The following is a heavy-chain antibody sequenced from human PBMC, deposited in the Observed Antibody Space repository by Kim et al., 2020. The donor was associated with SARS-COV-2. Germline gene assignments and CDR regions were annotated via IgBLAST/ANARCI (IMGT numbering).Heavy chain of an antibody. CDR3: ARDLTNMGGDNWVDA. D-gene: IGHD3-16*01. J-gene: IGHJ5*02. CDR2: INMNSNYR. V-gene: IGHV3-21*01. Sequence: GGSLRLSCVASGFSFRSYSMNWVRQAPGKGLEWVASINMNSNYRTYADSVRGRFTISRDDAKNSLFLQMNSLRVEDTAVYYCARDLTNMGGDNWVDAWGQGAPVTVSP. CDR1: GFSFRSYS.